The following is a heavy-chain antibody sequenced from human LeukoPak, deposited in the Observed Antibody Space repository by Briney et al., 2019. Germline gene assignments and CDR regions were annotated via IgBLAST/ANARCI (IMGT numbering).Heavy chain of an antibody. V-gene: IGHV4-59*09. D-gene: IGHD1-26*01. Sequence: IGYVYNSGTTNYNPSLKSRVTISLDTSKNQFSLKLTSVTAADTAVYYCSRGASDGSYYFDYWGQGALVTVSS. CDR3: SRGASDGSYYFDY. J-gene: IGHJ4*02. CDR2: VYNSGTT.